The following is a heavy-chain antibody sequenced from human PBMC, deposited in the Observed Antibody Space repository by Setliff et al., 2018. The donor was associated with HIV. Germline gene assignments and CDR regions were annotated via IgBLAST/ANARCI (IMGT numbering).Heavy chain of an antibody. D-gene: IGHD2-2*01. CDR3: ARGHCSGTNCYGVDYYGMDV. Sequence: SETSLTCAVSGGSISSDNWWTWVRQPPGKGLEWIGEIYHSEYTNYNASLKSRVSMSVDKSKNQFSLKLTSVTAADTAVYYCARGHCSGTNCYGVDYYGMDVWGQGTTVTVSS. V-gene: IGHV4-4*02. CDR1: GGSISSDNW. J-gene: IGHJ6*02. CDR2: IYHSEYT.